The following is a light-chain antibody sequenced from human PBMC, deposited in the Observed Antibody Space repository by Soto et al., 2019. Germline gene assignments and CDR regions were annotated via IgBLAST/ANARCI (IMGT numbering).Light chain of an antibody. J-gene: IGKJ1*01. CDR2: AAS. V-gene: IGKV1-8*01. CDR3: QQYYSYPRT. Sequence: AIRMTQSPSSLSASTGDRVTITCRASQGISSYLAWYQQKPGKAPKLLIYAASTLQSGVSSRFSGSGSGTDFTLTISCLQSEDFATYYCQQYYSYPRTFGQGTKVDIK. CDR1: QGISSY.